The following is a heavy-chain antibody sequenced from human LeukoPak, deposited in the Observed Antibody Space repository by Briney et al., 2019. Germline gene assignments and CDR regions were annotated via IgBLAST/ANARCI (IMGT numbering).Heavy chain of an antibody. CDR2: ISNDGSRK. Sequence: GGSLRLSCAASGFGFNYYGMVWFRQSPGKGLEWVAIISNDGSRKYYAHSVEGRFTISRDNSKNTLYLQMDSLRAEDTAVYYCARDRAWNYFDYWGQGTLVTVSS. V-gene: IGHV3-30*03. CDR1: GFGFNYYG. D-gene: IGHD3-3*01. J-gene: IGHJ4*02. CDR3: ARDRAWNYFDY.